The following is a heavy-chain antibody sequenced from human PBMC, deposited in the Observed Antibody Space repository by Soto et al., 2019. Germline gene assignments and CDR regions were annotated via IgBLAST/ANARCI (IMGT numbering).Heavy chain of an antibody. V-gene: IGHV1-69*01. Sequence: QLVQSRSEVKKPGSSVKVSCQASGGTFSGYALTWVRQAPGQGLEWMGEFVPLFGTTNYAQKFPGRITITADESTSTAYMELSTLRSDDTAVYYCATRGLGVPSPPYFDNWGQGTLVTVSS. CDR1: GGTFSGYA. CDR3: ATRGLGVPSPPYFDN. D-gene: IGHD6-25*01. CDR2: FVPLFGTT. J-gene: IGHJ4*02.